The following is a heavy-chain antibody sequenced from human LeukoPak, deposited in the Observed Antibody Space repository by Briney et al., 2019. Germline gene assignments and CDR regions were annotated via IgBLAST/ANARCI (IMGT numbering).Heavy chain of an antibody. Sequence: RAGGSLRLSCAASGFTFTSYSMNWVRQAPGKGLKWVSTISGGGGSTYYADSVKGRFTISRDNSKNTLYLQVNSLRAEDTAVYYCAKGGKWDVTPFDYWGQGTLVTVSS. CDR2: ISGGGGST. CDR1: GFTFTSYS. J-gene: IGHJ4*02. D-gene: IGHD1-26*01. CDR3: AKGGKWDVTPFDY. V-gene: IGHV3-23*01.